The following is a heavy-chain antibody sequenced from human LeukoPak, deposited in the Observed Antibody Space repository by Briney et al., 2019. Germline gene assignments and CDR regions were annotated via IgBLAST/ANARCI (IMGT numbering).Heavy chain of an antibody. CDR3: ASNSLGYDILTGYSPAYYYYGMDV. CDR2: IIPILGIA. CDR1: GGTFSSYT. J-gene: IGHJ6*04. Sequence: ASVKVSCKASGGTFSSYTISWVRQAPGQGLEWMGRIIPILGIANYAQKFQGRVTITADKSTSTAYMELSSLRSEDTAVYYCASNSLGYDILTGYSPAYYYYGMDVWGKGTTVTVSS. D-gene: IGHD3-9*01. V-gene: IGHV1-69*02.